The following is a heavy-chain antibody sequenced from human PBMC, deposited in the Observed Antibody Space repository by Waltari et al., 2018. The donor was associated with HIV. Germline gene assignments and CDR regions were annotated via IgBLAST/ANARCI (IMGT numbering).Heavy chain of an antibody. CDR3: ARDNPAYDSSGYYYGMDV. CDR2: IYSSGST. V-gene: IGHV3-66*01. Sequence: EVQLVESGGGLVQPGGSLRLSCAASGFLVCSNYMSWVRQAPGKGREGVSVIYSSGSTYYGDSLKGRFTSSRDNSKNTLHLQMNSLRAEYTAVFYCARDNPAYDSSGYYYGMDVWVQGTTVTVSS. J-gene: IGHJ6*02. CDR1: GFLVCSNY. D-gene: IGHD3-22*01.